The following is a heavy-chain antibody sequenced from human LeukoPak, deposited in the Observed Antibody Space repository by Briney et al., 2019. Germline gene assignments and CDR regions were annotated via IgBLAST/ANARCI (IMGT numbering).Heavy chain of an antibody. CDR2: IYYSGST. J-gene: IGHJ2*01. V-gene: IGHV4-31*03. D-gene: IGHD2-8*01. Sequence: SQTLSLTCTVSGGSISSGGYYWSWIRQHPGKGLEWIGYIYYSGSTNYNPSLKSRVTISVDTSKNQFSLKLSSVTAADTAVYYCARRGAGYATYWYFDLWGRGTLVTVSS. CDR1: GGSISSGGYY. CDR3: ARRGAGYATYWYFDL.